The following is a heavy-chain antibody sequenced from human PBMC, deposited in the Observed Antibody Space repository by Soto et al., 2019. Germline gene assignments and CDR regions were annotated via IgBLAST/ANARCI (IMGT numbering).Heavy chain of an antibody. CDR3: AHRPSYCSGGSCYSGFDY. V-gene: IGHV2-5*02. D-gene: IGHD2-15*01. CDR2: IYWDDDK. J-gene: IGHJ4*02. CDR1: GFSLSTSGVG. Sequence: QITLKESGPTLVKPTQTLTLTCTFSGFSLSTSGVGVGWIRQPPGKALEWLALIYWDDDKRYIPSLKSRLTITKATSKNQVVLTLTIMDPVDTATYYCAHRPSYCSGGSCYSGFDYWGQGTLVTVSS.